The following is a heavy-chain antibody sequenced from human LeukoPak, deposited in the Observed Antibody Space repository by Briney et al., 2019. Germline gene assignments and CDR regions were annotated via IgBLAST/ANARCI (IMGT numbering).Heavy chain of an antibody. CDR3: ASTYVAQNWFDP. V-gene: IGHV1-69*05. Sequence: SVKVSCKASGYTFTSYGISWVRQAPGQGLEWMGRIIPIFGTANYAQKFQGRVTITTDESTSTAYMELSSLRSEDTAVYYCASTYVAQNWFDPWGQGTLVTVSS. J-gene: IGHJ5*02. D-gene: IGHD3-16*01. CDR2: IIPIFGTA. CDR1: GYTFTSYG.